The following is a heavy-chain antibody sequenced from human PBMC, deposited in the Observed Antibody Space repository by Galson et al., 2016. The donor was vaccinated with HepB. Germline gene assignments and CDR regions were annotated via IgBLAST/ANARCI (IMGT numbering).Heavy chain of an antibody. J-gene: IGHJ4*02. D-gene: IGHD2-15*01. CDR3: AHSQRVPRCMGGRCYYFDY. CDR1: GFSLSTSGVG. V-gene: IGHV2-5*02. Sequence: PALVKPTQTLTLTCSFSGFSLSTSGVGVGWIRQPPGKALERLARYYWDDDKNYNPFLKSRLSITKDTSKNQVVLTMTNMDPVATATYYCAHSQRVPRCMGGRCYYFDYWGQGILVTGSS. CDR2: YYWDDDK.